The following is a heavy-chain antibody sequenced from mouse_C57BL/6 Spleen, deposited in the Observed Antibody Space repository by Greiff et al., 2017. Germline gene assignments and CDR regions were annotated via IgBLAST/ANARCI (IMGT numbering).Heavy chain of an antibody. CDR1: GYTFTSYW. Sequence: VMLVESGAELAKPGASVKLSCKASGYTFTSYWMHWVKQRPGQGLEWIGYINPSSGYTKYNQKFKDKATLTADKSSSTAYMQLSSLTYEDSAVCDCARYDYYAWFAYWGQGTLVTVSA. J-gene: IGHJ3*01. CDR3: ARYDYYAWFAY. CDR2: INPSSGYT. V-gene: IGHV1-7*01. D-gene: IGHD1-1*01.